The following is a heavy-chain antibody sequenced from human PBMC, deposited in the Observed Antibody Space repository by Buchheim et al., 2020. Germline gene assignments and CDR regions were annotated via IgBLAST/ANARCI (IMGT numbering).Heavy chain of an antibody. CDR1: GFTFSSYW. D-gene: IGHD6-6*01. V-gene: IGHV3-7*03. J-gene: IGHJ6*02. CDR3: AREGTPAARPPSYYYYYGMDV. CDR2: IKQDGSEK. Sequence: EVQLVESGGGLVQPGGSLRLSCAASGFTFSSYWMSWVRQAPGKGLEWVANIKQDGSEKYYVDSVKGRFTISRDNAKNSLYLQMNSLRAEDTAVYYCAREGTPAARPPSYYYYYGMDVWGQGTT.